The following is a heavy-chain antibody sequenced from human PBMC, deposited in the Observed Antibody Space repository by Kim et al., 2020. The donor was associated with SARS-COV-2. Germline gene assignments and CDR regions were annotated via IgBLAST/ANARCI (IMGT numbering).Heavy chain of an antibody. V-gene: IGHV4-59*01. J-gene: IGHJ6*03. CDR2: VYYSGST. CDR1: RGSIYNYY. Sequence: SETLSLTCTVSRGSIYNYYWSWIRQPQGKGLEWIGYVYYSGSTIYNPTLYSRVSISVDTSTNEFSLNLISVTATAAAAYYCAREKYSMAVWGKWATETGS. CDR3: AREKYSMAV.